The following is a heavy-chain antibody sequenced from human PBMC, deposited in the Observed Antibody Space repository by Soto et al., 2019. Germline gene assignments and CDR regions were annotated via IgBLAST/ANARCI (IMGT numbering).Heavy chain of an antibody. Sequence: QVQLVQSGAEVKKPGSSVKVSCKASGGTFTTYPINWVRQAPGQGLEWMGGIIPMFGTTNYAQKFQGRVTITAHEPTSTAYMELSSLRSEDTAMYYCARQFTDGDYQYWGQGTLVTVSS. V-gene: IGHV1-69*01. D-gene: IGHD4-17*01. CDR3: ARQFTDGDYQY. J-gene: IGHJ4*02. CDR1: GGTFTTYP. CDR2: IIPMFGTT.